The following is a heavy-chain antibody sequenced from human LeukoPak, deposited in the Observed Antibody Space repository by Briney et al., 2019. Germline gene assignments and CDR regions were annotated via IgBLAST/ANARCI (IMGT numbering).Heavy chain of an antibody. CDR2: ISSSSSYI. J-gene: IGHJ4*02. V-gene: IGHV3-21*01. CDR3: ASSIAARRYFDY. D-gene: IGHD6-6*01. CDR1: GFTFSSYS. Sequence: GGSLRLSCAASGFTFSSYSMNWVRQAPGKGLEWVSSISSSSSYIYYADSVKGRFTISRDNAKNSLYLQMNSLRAEDTAVYYCASSIAARRYFDYWGQGTLVTVSS.